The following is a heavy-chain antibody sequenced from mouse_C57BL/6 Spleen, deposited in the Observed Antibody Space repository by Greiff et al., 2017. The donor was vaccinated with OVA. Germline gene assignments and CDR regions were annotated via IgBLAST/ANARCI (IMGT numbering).Heavy chain of an antibody. V-gene: IGHV1-76*01. CDR3: AKGLEDGAWFAY. Sequence: QVQLKESGAELVRPGASVKLSCKASGYTFTDYYINWVKQRPGQGLEWIARIYPGSGNTYYNEKFKGKATLTAEKSSSTAYMQLSSLTSEDSAVYFCAKGLEDGAWFAYWGQGTLVTVSA. CDR1: GYTFTDYY. CDR2: IYPGSGNT. J-gene: IGHJ3*01. D-gene: IGHD2-3*01.